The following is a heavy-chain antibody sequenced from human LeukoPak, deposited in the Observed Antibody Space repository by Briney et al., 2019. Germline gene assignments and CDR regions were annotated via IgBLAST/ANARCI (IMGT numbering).Heavy chain of an antibody. CDR2: INHSGGT. D-gene: IGHD5-18*01. Sequence: SETLSLTCAVYGGSFSGYYWSWIRQPPGKGLEWIGEINHSGGTNYNPSLKSRVTISVDTSKNQFSLKLSSVTAADTAVYYCARGLEDTAMGTIDYWGQGTLVTVSS. J-gene: IGHJ4*02. CDR1: GGSFSGYY. V-gene: IGHV4-34*01. CDR3: ARGLEDTAMGTIDY.